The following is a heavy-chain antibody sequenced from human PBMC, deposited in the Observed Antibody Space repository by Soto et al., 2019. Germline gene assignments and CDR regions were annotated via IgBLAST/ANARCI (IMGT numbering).Heavy chain of an antibody. J-gene: IGHJ6*02. V-gene: IGHV1-2*02. CDR1: GYSFTDYY. CDR2: INPNSGGT. Sequence: GASVKVSCKASGYSFTDYYIHWVRQAPGQGLEWMGWINPNSGGTNHAQKFQGRVTMTRDTSITTAYMELTGLRSDDTAVYHCARAGIIVTPATRFLGDDYGMDVWGQGTTVTVSS. D-gene: IGHD2-15*01. CDR3: ARAGIIVTPATRFLGDDYGMDV.